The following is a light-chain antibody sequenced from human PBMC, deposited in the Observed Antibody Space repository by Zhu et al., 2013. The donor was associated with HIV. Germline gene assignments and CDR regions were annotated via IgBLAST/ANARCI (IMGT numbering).Light chain of an antibody. J-gene: IGKJ1*01. Sequence: DIQMTQSPSTLSASVGDRVTITCRASQSITYSLAWYQQKPGKVPKLLIYKASTLEVGVPSRFSGSGYGTEFTLTISSLQPDDFASYYCQQYSDNLWT. CDR3: QQYSDNLWT. CDR1: QSITYS. CDR2: KAS. V-gene: IGKV1-5*03.